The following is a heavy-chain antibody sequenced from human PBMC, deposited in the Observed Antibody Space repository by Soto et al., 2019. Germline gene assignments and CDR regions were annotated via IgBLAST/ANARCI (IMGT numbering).Heavy chain of an antibody. V-gene: IGHV4-59*01. CDR1: GGSISSYY. J-gene: IGHJ4*02. D-gene: IGHD3-22*01. Sequence: SETLSLTCTVSGGSISSYYWSWIRQPPGKGLEWIGYIYYSGSTNYNPSLKSRVTISVDTSKNQFSLKLSSVTAADTAVYYCARSKDYYSSGPWAYYWGQGTLVTVSS. CDR3: ARSKDYYSSGPWAYY. CDR2: IYYSGST.